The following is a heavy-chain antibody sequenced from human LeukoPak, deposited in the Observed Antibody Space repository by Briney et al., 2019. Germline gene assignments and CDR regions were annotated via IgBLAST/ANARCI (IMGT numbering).Heavy chain of an antibody. D-gene: IGHD3-22*01. CDR1: GYTFTGYY. J-gene: IGHJ4*02. CDR3: ARGMVTMTSGFGY. Sequence: ASVKVSCKASGYTFTGYYMHWVRQAPGQGLEWMGWINPNSGGTNYAQTFQGRVTMTRDTSISTAYMELSRLRSDDTAVYYCARGMVTMTSGFGYWGQGTLVTVSS. CDR2: INPNSGGT. V-gene: IGHV1-2*02.